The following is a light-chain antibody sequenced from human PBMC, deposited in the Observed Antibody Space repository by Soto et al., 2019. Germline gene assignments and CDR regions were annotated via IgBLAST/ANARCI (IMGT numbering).Light chain of an antibody. V-gene: IGKV3-15*01. J-gene: IGKJ1*01. CDR1: QSVAGK. Sequence: EIVMTQSPVTLSVSPGERATLSCRASQSVAGKLAWHQQKPGQAPRLLIYGASTRAADIPARFSGSGSGTEFTLTISSLQSEDFAVYYCHQYSNWPPWTFDQGTKVEV. CDR3: HQYSNWPPWT. CDR2: GAS.